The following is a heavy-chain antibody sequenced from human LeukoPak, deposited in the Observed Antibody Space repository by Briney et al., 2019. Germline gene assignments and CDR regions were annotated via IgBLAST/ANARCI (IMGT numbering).Heavy chain of an antibody. Sequence: SETPSLTCAVYGGSFSGYYWSWIRQPPGKGLEWIGEINHSGSTNYNPSLKSRVTISVDTSKNQFSLKLSSVTAADTAVYYCARPYSSGWPNWFDPWGQGTLVTVSS. CDR1: GGSFSGYY. CDR3: ARPYSSGWPNWFDP. V-gene: IGHV4-34*01. CDR2: INHSGST. J-gene: IGHJ5*02. D-gene: IGHD6-19*01.